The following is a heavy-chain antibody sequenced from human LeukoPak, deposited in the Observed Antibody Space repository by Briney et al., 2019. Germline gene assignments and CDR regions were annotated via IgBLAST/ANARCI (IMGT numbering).Heavy chain of an antibody. CDR2: IRYDGSNK. Sequence: PGGSLRLSCAASGFTFSSYGMHWVRQAPGKGLEWVAFIRYDGSNKYYAGSVKGRFTISRDNSKNTLYLQMNSLRAEDTAVYYCAKAPEADYWGQGTLVTVSS. CDR1: GFTFSSYG. V-gene: IGHV3-30*02. J-gene: IGHJ4*02. CDR3: AKAPEADY.